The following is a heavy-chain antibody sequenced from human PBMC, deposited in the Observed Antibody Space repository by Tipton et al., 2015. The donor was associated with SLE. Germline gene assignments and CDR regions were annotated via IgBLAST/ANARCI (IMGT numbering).Heavy chain of an antibody. Sequence: RSLRLSCAASGFTFSNYDMYWVRQAPGKGLEWVALISFDGSNKYYADSVKGRFTISRDNSKNTLYLQMNSLRAEDTAVYYCARDRGRGYSSSYFDYWGQGTLVTVSS. V-gene: IGHV3-30-3*01. J-gene: IGHJ4*02. CDR2: ISFDGSNK. D-gene: IGHD6-19*01. CDR1: GFTFSNYD. CDR3: ARDRGRGYSSSYFDY.